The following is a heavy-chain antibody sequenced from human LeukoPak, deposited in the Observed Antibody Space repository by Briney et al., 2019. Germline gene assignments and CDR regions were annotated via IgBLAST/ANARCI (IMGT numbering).Heavy chain of an antibody. CDR1: GGSISSYY. CDR3: VGGIGWQPDY. V-gene: IGHV4-59*01. D-gene: IGHD6-19*01. Sequence: PSETLSLTCTVSGGSISSYYWSWIRQPPGKGLEWIGYIYYGGSTNYNPSLKSRVTISVDTSKNQFSLKLSSVTAADTAVYYCVGGIGWQPDYWGQGTLVTVSS. J-gene: IGHJ4*02. CDR2: IYYGGST.